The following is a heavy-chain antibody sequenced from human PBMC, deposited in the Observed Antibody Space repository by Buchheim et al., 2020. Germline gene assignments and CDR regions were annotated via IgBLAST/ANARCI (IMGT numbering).Heavy chain of an antibody. J-gene: IGHJ4*02. D-gene: IGHD3-3*01. V-gene: IGHV3-23*01. CDR2: ISGRGGST. CDR3: AKDHTLEPTYYDFWSGYKYFDY. Sequence: EVQLLESGGGLVQPGGSLRLSCAASGFTFSSYAMSWVRQAPGKGLEWVSAISGRGGSTYYADSVKGRFTISRDNSKNTLYLQMNSLRAEDTAVYYCAKDHTLEPTYYDFWSGYKYFDYWGQGTL. CDR1: GFTFSSYA.